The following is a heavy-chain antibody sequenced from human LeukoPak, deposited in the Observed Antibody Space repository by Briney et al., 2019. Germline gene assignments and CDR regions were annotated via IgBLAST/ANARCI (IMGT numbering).Heavy chain of an antibody. CDR1: GGSISSSNW. D-gene: IGHD3-22*01. CDR2: IYHSGST. CDR3: ARLYDSSGYKGVRFDY. V-gene: IGHV4-4*02. Sequence: SGTLSLTCAVPGGSISSSNWWSWVRQPPGKGLEWIGEIYHSGSTNYNPSLKSRVTISVDKSKNQFSLKLSSVTAADTAVYYCARLYDSSGYKGVRFDYWGQGTLVTVSS. J-gene: IGHJ4*02.